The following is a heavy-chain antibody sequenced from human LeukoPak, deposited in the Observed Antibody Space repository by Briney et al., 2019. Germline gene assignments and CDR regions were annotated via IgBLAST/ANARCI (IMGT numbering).Heavy chain of an antibody. V-gene: IGHV3-23*01. D-gene: IGHD6-13*01. CDR3: AREGGGVVGSSFFDV. CDR2: ISGSGGST. CDR1: GFTFSSYA. J-gene: IGHJ6*02. Sequence: GGSLRLSCAASGFTFSSYAMSWVRQAPGKGLEWVSAISGSGGSTYYADSVKGRFTISRDNSKNTLYLQMNSLRAEATAVYYCAREGGGVVGSSFFDVWGQGTTVTVSS.